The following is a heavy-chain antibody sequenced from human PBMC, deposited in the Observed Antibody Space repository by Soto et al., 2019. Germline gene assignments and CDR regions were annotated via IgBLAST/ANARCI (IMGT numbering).Heavy chain of an antibody. CDR3: AREGRGDAFDI. V-gene: IGHV4-59*01. Sequence: SETLSLTCTVSGGSISSYYWSWIRQSPGKGLEWIGYIYYSGSTNYNPSLKSRVTISVDTSKNQFSLKLSSVTAADTAVYYCAREGRGDAFDIWGQGTMVTVSS. J-gene: IGHJ3*02. CDR1: GGSISSYY. D-gene: IGHD3-10*01. CDR2: IYYSGST.